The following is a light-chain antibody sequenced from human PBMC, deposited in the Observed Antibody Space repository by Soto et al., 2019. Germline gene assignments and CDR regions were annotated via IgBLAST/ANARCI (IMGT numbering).Light chain of an antibody. Sequence: EIVLTQSPATLSLSPGERATLSCRASQSVSSYLAWYQQKPGQAPRLLIYDASNRATGIPARFSGSGSGTDFTLTISSLEPEHFAVYYCQQRSKWPLTFGQGTRLEIK. V-gene: IGKV3-11*01. CDR1: QSVSSY. CDR2: DAS. CDR3: QQRSKWPLT. J-gene: IGKJ5*01.